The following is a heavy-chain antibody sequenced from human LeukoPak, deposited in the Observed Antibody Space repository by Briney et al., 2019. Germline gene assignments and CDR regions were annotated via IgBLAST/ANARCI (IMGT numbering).Heavy chain of an antibody. CDR2: ISDDGSNE. CDR1: GFTFSTYV. CDR3: ARSQLMPPDYFDY. D-gene: IGHD2-2*01. V-gene: IGHV3-30-3*01. Sequence: PGGSLRLSCAASGFTFSTYVVHWVRQAPGKGLEWVAVISDDGSNEYYTDSVKGRFTISRDNSKNTLYLQMNRLRVEDTAVYYCARSQLMPPDYFDYWGQGTLVTVSS. J-gene: IGHJ4*02.